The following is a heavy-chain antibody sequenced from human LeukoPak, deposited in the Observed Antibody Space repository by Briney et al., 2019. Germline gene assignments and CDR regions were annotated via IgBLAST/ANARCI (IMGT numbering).Heavy chain of an antibody. CDR1: GYKLTNNW. Sequence: GESLQISRKISGYKLTNNWIGWVRQVPGKGLEWMGLIYPGYSDAKYSPSFQGQVTLSVDASISTAYLQLSGLRASDTAIYYCVRFALTSSLDHWGQGTLVTVSS. CDR3: VRFALTSSLDH. J-gene: IGHJ5*02. D-gene: IGHD6-13*01. CDR2: IYPGYSDA. V-gene: IGHV5-51*01.